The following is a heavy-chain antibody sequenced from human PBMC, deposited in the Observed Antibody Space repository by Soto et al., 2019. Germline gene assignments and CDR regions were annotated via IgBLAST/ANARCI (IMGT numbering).Heavy chain of an antibody. J-gene: IGHJ4*02. V-gene: IGHV3-30-3*01. CDR3: ARDKSPYSSCWHNRRFDY. D-gene: IGHD6-19*01. CDR2: MSYDGSNK. Sequence: QVQLVESGGGVVQPGRSLRLSCAASGFTFSSYAMHWVRQAPGKGLEWVAVMSYDGSNKYYADSVKGRFTISRDNSKNTLYLQMNSLRAEATAVYYCARDKSPYSSCWHNRRFDYWGQGTLVTVSS. CDR1: GFTFSSYA.